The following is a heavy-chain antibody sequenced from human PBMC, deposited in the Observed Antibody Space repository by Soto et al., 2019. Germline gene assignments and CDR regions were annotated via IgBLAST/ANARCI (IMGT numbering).Heavy chain of an antibody. CDR2: ISAYNGNT. V-gene: IGHV1-18*04. Sequence: ASVKVSCKASGYTFTSYGISWVRQAPGQGLEWMGWISAYNGNTNYAQKLQGRVTVTTDTSTSTAYMELRSLRSDDTAVYYCARSGDFWSGTKSLDAFDIWGQGTMVTVSS. CDR1: GYTFTSYG. CDR3: ARSGDFWSGTKSLDAFDI. D-gene: IGHD3-3*01. J-gene: IGHJ3*02.